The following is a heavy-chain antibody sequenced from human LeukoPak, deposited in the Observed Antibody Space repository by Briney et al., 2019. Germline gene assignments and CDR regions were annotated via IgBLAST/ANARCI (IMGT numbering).Heavy chain of an antibody. CDR2: IYYSGST. D-gene: IGHD2-15*01. CDR1: GGSISSGGYS. J-gene: IGHJ4*02. CDR3: ARGVDTFDY. Sequence: MASETLSLTCTVSGGSISSGGYSWSWIRQHPGKGLEWIGYIYYSGSTYYNPSLKSRVTISVDTSKHQFSLRLSSVTAADTAVYYCARGVDTFDYWGQGTLATVSS. V-gene: IGHV4-31*03.